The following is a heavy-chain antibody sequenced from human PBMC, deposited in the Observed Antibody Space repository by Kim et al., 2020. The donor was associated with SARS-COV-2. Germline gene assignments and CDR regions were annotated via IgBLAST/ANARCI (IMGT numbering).Heavy chain of an antibody. CDR3: ARGSSSWYHWFDP. V-gene: IGHV4-31*03. Sequence: SETLSLTCTVSGGSISSGGYYWSWIRQHPGKGLEWIGYIYYSGSTYYNPSLKSRVSISVDTSKNQFSLKLSSVTAADTAVYYCARGSSSWYHWFDPWGQGTLVTVSS. CDR1: GGSISSGGYY. CDR2: IYYSGST. D-gene: IGHD6-13*01. J-gene: IGHJ5*02.